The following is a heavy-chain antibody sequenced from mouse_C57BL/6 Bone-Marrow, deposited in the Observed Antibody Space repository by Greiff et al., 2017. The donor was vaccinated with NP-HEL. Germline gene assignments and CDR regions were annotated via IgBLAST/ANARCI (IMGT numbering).Heavy chain of an antibody. J-gene: IGHJ4*01. CDR1: EYEFPSHD. V-gene: IGHV5-2*01. CDR2: INSDGGST. D-gene: IGHD4-1*01. Sequence: EVKVVESGGGLVQPGESLKLSCESNEYEFPSHDMSWVRKTPEKRLELVAAINSDGGSTYYPDTMERRFIISRDNTKKTLYLQMSSLRSEDTALYYCARQRTGTYAMDYWGQGTSVTVSS. CDR3: ARQRTGTYAMDY.